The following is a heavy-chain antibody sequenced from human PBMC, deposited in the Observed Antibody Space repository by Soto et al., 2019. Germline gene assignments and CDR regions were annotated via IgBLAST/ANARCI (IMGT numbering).Heavy chain of an antibody. D-gene: IGHD2-8*01. CDR1: GYTFTSYA. Sequence: ASVKVSCKASGYTFTSYAMNWVRQAPGQGLEWMGWINTNTGNPTYAQGFTGRFVFSLDTSVSTAYLQISSLKAEDTAVYYCARNIDEDTEVNGAFDIWGQGTMVTVSS. V-gene: IGHV7-4-1*02. CDR3: ARNIDEDTEVNGAFDI. CDR2: INTNTGNP. J-gene: IGHJ3*02.